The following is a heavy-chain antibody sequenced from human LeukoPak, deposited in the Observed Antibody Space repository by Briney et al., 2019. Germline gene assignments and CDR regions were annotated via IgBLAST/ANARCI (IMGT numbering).Heavy chain of an antibody. V-gene: IGHV1-18*01. CDR2: ISAYNGNT. D-gene: IGHD7-27*01. CDR1: GYTFSNYG. CDR3: ARDLTAGRLVAGVVY. Sequence: ASVKVPCKASGYTFSNYGISWVRQAPGQGLEWMGWISAYNGNTNYAQKFQGRVTMTTDTSTYTVYMELRSLRSDDTAVYYCARDLTAGRLVAGVVYWGQGTLVTVSS. J-gene: IGHJ4*02.